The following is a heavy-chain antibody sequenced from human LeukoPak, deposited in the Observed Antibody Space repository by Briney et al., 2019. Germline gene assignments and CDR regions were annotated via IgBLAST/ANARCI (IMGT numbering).Heavy chain of an antibody. D-gene: IGHD3-22*01. V-gene: IGHV3-11*04. CDR3: ARGRYYDSSGTSFDY. CDR2: ISSSGSTI. Sequence: PGGSLRLSCAASGLTFSDYYMSWIRQAPGKGLEWVSYISSSGSTIYYADSVKGRFTISRDNAKNSLYLQMNSLRAEDTAVYYCARGRYYDSSGTSFDYWGQGTLVTVSS. CDR1: GLTFSDYY. J-gene: IGHJ4*02.